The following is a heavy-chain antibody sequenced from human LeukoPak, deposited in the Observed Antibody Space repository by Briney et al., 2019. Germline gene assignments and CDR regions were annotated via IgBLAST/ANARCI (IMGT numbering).Heavy chain of an antibody. J-gene: IGHJ6*02. Sequence: GESLKVSCKGSGYSFSNYWIGWVRQMPGKGLEWMGSIYPGDSDTRYSPSFQGQVTVSADKSISTAYLQWSSLKASDTAMYYCARGGMVRGVIDYYGMDVWGQGTTVTVSS. CDR1: GYSFSNYW. CDR2: IYPGDSDT. V-gene: IGHV5-51*01. D-gene: IGHD3-10*01. CDR3: ARGGMVRGVIDYYGMDV.